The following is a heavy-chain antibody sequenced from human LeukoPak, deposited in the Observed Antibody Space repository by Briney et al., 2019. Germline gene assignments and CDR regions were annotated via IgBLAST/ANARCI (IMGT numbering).Heavy chain of an antibody. D-gene: IGHD5-12*01. CDR2: ISSSSNYI. V-gene: IGHV3-21*01. CDR1: GFTFSSYS. J-gene: IGHJ6*03. Sequence: GGSLRLSCAASGFTFSSYSMNWVRQAPGKGLEWVSSISSSSNYIYYADSVKGRFTIPRDNAKNSLYLQMNSLRAEDTAVYYCARTSYDSRYYYYYMDVWGKGTTVTVSS. CDR3: ARTSYDSRYYYYYMDV.